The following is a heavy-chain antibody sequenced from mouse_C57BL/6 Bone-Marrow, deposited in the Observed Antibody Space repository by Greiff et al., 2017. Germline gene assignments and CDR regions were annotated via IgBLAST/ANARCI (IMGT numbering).Heavy chain of an antibody. D-gene: IGHD2-12*01. CDR1: GYTFTDYY. CDR2: INPYTGGT. Sequence: EVQLQQSGPVLVKPGASVKMSCTASGYTFTDYYMNWVKQSHGQSLEWIGVINPYTGGTSYTQKFKGKGILTVDKSASTAYKELNSLTTEDSAVDCGATPYNSSHWYFDVWGTGTTVTVSS. J-gene: IGHJ1*03. V-gene: IGHV1-19*01. CDR3: ATPYNSSHWYFDV.